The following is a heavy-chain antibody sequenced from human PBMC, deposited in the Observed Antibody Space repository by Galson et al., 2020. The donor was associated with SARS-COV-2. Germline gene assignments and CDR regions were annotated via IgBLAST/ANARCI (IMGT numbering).Heavy chain of an antibody. CDR1: GFTFSSYG. Sequence: QLGESLKISCAASGFTFSSYGMHWVRQAPGKGLEWVAVISYDGSNKYYADSVKGRFTISRANSKNTLYLQMNSLRAEDTAVYYCAKDLMEELVGFGQLSPLDYWGQVTLVTVSS. CDR2: ISYDGSNK. V-gene: IGHV3-30*18. D-gene: IGHD3-10*01. CDR3: AKDLMEELVGFGQLSPLDY. J-gene: IGHJ4*02.